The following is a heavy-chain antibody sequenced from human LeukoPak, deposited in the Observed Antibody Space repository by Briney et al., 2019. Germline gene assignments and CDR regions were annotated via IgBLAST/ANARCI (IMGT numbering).Heavy chain of an antibody. CDR1: GGSISSYY. CDR3: ARGPAAGIDTGHYDY. V-gene: IGHV4-59*01. J-gene: IGHJ4*02. Sequence: PSETLSLTCTVSGGSISSYYWSWIRQPPGKGLEWIGYIYYSGSTNYNPSLKSRVTISVDTSKNQFSLKLTSVTAADTAVYYCARGPAAGIDTGHYDYWGQGTLVTVSS. D-gene: IGHD6-13*01. CDR2: IYYSGST.